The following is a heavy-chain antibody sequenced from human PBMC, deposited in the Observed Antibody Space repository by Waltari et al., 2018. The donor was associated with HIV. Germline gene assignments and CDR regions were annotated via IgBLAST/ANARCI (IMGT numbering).Heavy chain of an antibody. CDR2: ISRGGTV. V-gene: IGHV3-11*04. CDR3: ARDLDGPRSSAYDY. Sequence: QVQLVESGGGLVKPGGYRRLSCAGSGLPFSAPYMSWIRVVPGKGLEWLSYISRGGTVFYADSVKGRFTISRDNAKNSLYLQMDSLRVEDTAVYFCARDLDGPRSSAYDYWGQGTLVTVSS. J-gene: IGHJ4*02. CDR1: GLPFSAPY.